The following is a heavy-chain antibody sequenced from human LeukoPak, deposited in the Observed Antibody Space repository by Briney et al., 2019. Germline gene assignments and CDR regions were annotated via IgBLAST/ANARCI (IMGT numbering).Heavy chain of an antibody. J-gene: IGHJ4*02. CDR2: INHSGST. CDR3: ARRLNNGDYGNDY. V-gene: IGHV4-34*01. D-gene: IGHD4-17*01. CDR1: GGSFSGYY. Sequence: PSETLSLTCAVYGGSFSGYYWSWIRQPPGKGLEWIGEINHSGSTNYNPSLKSRVTISVDTSKNQFSLKLSSVTAEDTAVYYCARRLNNGDYGNDYWGQGTLVTVSS.